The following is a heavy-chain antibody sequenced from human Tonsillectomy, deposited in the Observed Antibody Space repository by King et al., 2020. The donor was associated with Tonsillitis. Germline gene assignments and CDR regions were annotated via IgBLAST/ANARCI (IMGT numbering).Heavy chain of an antibody. CDR3: ASSIVVVVLASDAFDI. V-gene: IGHV3-7*01. CDR1: GFDFSNYW. CDR2: IKQDGGGK. J-gene: IGHJ3*02. Sequence: VQLVESGGGLVQPGGSLRLSCAASGFDFSNYWMSWVRQVPGKGLEGVADIKQDGGGKFYVDSVKGRFTISRDNAKNSLYLQMNSLRAEDTAVYYCASSIVVVVLASDAFDIWGHGTMVTVSS. D-gene: IGHD2-15*01.